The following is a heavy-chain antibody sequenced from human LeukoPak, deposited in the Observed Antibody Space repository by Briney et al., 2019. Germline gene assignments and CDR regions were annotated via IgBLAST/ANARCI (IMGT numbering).Heavy chain of an antibody. CDR3: ARDSGYAKGWFDP. V-gene: IGHV4-39*07. CDR1: GGSISSTTYY. J-gene: IGHJ5*02. Sequence: PSETLSLTCTVSGGSISSTTYYWAWIRQPPGKGLEWIGSSYYSGSTYYNPSLKSQVTISVDTSKNQFSLKLRSMTAADTAVFYCARDSGYAKGWFDPWGQGTLVTVSS. CDR2: SYYSGST. D-gene: IGHD5-12*01.